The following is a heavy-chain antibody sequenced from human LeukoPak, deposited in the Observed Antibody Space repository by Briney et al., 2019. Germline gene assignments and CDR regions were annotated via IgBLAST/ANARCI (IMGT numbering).Heavy chain of an antibody. CDR1: GYTFSSHS. CDR3: AGYYYDSSGQYYYYYGMDV. D-gene: IGHD3-22*01. Sequence: ASVKVSCKTSGYTFSSHSMNWVRQAPGQGLEWMGWISPYNGNTKYAQKLQGRATMTTDTSTSTAYMELRSLRSDDTAVYYCAGYYYDSSGQYYYYYGMDVWGQGTTVTVSS. V-gene: IGHV1-18*01. CDR2: ISPYNGNT. J-gene: IGHJ6*02.